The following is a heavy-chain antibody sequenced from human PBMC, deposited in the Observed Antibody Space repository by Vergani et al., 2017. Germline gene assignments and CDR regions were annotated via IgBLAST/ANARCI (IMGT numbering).Heavy chain of an antibody. CDR1: GFTFIMHA. J-gene: IGHJ4*01. D-gene: IGHD2-15*01. CDR3: TRSECSGTTCYGHYFDL. Sequence: EVQLLESGGDLVQPGGSLRLSCAASGFTFIMHAMSWVRQAPGKGLEWVSTLSASDRRTHYADSVKGRFTISRDTSRNAVYLQMNILRVEDTGVYYCTRSECSGTTCYGHYFDLWGHGILVTVSS. CDR2: LSASDRRT. V-gene: IGHV3-23*01.